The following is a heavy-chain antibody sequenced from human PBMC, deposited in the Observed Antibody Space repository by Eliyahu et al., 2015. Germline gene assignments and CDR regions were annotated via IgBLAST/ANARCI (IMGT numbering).Heavy chain of an antibody. Sequence: EVQLVESGGGLVKPGGSLRLSCAASGLTVSNAWMNWVRQAPGKGLEWVGRIRSKIAGGTTDYAAPVKGRFIISRDDSQDTVYLQMNSLKSEDTAVYYCTGSGYWGQGTLVTVSS. CDR3: TGSGY. CDR1: GLTVSNAW. V-gene: IGHV3-15*01. J-gene: IGHJ4*02. D-gene: IGHD6-19*01. CDR2: IRSKIAGGTT.